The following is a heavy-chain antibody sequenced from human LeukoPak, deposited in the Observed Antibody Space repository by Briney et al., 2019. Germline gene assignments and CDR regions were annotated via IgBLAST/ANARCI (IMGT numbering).Heavy chain of an antibody. Sequence: GGSLRLSCAASGFTFSSYTMNWVRQAPGKGLEWVSSITSSSSYIYYADSVMGRFTISRDNANNSLYLQMSGLRAEDTAVYYCAGGNFWSGYYRPYYFDYWGQGILVTVSS. J-gene: IGHJ4*02. CDR1: GFTFSSYT. V-gene: IGHV3-21*01. D-gene: IGHD3-3*01. CDR2: ITSSSSYI. CDR3: AGGNFWSGYYRPYYFDY.